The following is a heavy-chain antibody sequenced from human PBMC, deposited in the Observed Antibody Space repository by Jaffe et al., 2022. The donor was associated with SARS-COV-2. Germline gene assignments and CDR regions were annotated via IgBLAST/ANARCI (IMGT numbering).Heavy chain of an antibody. Sequence: EVQLVESGGGLVQPGGSLRLSCAASGFTFNIYAMTWVRQAPGEGLEWVSTITNSGGSTYYADSVKGRFTISRDNSKSTLYLQMNILRAEDTAVYYCAKYYGNYGPCFDSWGQGTLVTVSS. J-gene: IGHJ4*02. D-gene: IGHD4-17*01. CDR2: ITNSGGST. CDR3: AKYYGNYGPCFDS. V-gene: IGHV3-23*04. CDR1: GFTFNIYA.